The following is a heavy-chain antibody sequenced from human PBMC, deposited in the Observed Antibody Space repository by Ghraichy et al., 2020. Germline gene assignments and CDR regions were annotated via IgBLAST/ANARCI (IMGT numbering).Heavy chain of an antibody. J-gene: IGHJ4*02. D-gene: IGHD6-19*01. CDR1: GFTFSSYS. V-gene: IGHV3-21*01. CDR2: IYSSSSYI. CDR3: ARVKSQWLDGCFDY. Sequence: GGSLRLSCAASGFTFSSYSMNWVRQAPGKGLEWVSSIYSSSSYIYYADSVKGRFTISRDNAKNSLYLQMNSLRAEDTAVYYCARVKSQWLDGCFDYWGQGTLVTVSS.